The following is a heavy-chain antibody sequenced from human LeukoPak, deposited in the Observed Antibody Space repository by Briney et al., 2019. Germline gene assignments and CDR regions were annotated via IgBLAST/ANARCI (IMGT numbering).Heavy chain of an antibody. V-gene: IGHV3-7*01. Sequence: GGSLRLSCAASGFTFSLYWVSWVRQAPGKGLEWVANIKQDGSEKYYVDSVNGRFTIARDKAKNIRYLQMNSLRAEDTAVYYCARDGDTSGYSDWGQGTLVTVSS. D-gene: IGHD3-22*01. J-gene: IGHJ1*01. CDR3: ARDGDTSGYSD. CDR2: IKQDGSEK. CDR1: GFTFSLYW.